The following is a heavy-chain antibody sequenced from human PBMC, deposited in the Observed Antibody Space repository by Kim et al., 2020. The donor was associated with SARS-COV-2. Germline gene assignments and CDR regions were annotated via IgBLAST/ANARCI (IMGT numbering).Heavy chain of an antibody. Sequence: NPSLKSRVTISVDTSKNQFSLKLSSVTAADTAVYYCARTRDGYEYWYFDLWGRGTLVTVSS. V-gene: IGHV4-59*01. J-gene: IGHJ2*01. D-gene: IGHD5-12*01. CDR3: ARTRDGYEYWYFDL.